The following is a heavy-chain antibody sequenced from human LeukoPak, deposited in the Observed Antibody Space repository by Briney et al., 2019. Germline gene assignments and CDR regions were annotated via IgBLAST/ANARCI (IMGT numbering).Heavy chain of an antibody. CDR2: IHYSGST. D-gene: IGHD5-18*01. CDR1: GGSMRSSSHY. J-gene: IGHJ4*02. V-gene: IGHV4-39*01. CDR3: ARHYGYSYGYVDY. Sequence: PSETLSLTCSVSGGSMRSSSHYWGWIRQSPGKGLEWIGTIHYSGSTYHNPSLQSRVTISVDTSKNEFSLKLSSVTAADTAVYYCARHYGYSYGYVDYWGQGTLVTVSS.